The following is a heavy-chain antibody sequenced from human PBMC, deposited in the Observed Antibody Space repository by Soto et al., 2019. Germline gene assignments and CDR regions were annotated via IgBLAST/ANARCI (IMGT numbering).Heavy chain of an antibody. CDR1: GGSVNSGIYY. CDR3: ARESAYYDFSSGYSVDWFDR. V-gene: IGHV4-61*01. Sequence: SETLSLTCTVSGGSVNSGIYYWSWIRQPPGNGLEWIGYIYYIGSTNYNPSLKSRVTISVDTSKSQFSLKLSSVTAADTAVYYFARESAYYDFSSGYSVDWFDRWGQGTVVTV. J-gene: IGHJ5*02. CDR2: IYYIGST. D-gene: IGHD3-3*01.